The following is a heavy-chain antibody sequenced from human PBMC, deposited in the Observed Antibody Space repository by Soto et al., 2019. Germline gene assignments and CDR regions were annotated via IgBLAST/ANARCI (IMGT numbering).Heavy chain of an antibody. D-gene: IGHD2-15*01. V-gene: IGHV5-10-1*01. CDR3: ARLPTQDCSGGSCYSGFDY. CDR1: GYSFTSYL. J-gene: IGHJ4*02. Sequence: GESLKISCKGSGYSFTSYLISWVRQMPGKGLEWMGRIDPSDSYTNYSPSFQGHVTISADKSISTAYLQWSSLKASDTAMYYCARLPTQDCSGGSCYSGFDYWGQGTLVTVSS. CDR2: IDPSDSYT.